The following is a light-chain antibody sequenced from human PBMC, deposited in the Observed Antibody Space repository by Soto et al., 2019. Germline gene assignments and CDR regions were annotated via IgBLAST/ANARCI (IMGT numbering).Light chain of an antibody. J-gene: IGLJ1*01. CDR3: SSYTTSAPYV. V-gene: IGLV2-14*01. Sequence: QSALTQPASVSGSPGQSITISCTGTSSDVGAYNFVSWYQHHPGRAPKLIIYEVTIRPSGVSNRFSGSKSGNTASLTISGLQAEDEADYYCSSYTTSAPYVFGSGTNVTV. CDR2: EVT. CDR1: SSDVGAYNF.